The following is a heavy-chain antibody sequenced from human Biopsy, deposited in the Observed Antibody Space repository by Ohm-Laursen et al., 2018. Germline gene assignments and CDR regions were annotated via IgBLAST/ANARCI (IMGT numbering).Heavy chain of an antibody. J-gene: IGHJ4*02. Sequence: GTLSLTCTVSGGSISGYHWSWIRKSPGKGLEWLAYISYTGGITSNPSLNGRATTSLDTSKNQLSLRLIYVTAADTAVYYCARMPHFDYWGQGILVTVSS. V-gene: IGHV4-59*01. CDR2: ISYTGGI. D-gene: IGHD2-2*01. CDR1: GGSISGYH. CDR3: ARMPHFDY.